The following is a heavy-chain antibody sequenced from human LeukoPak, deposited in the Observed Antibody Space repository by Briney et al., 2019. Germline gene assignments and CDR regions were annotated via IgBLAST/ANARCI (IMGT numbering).Heavy chain of an antibody. CDR2: IYYSGST. D-gene: IGHD2-2*01. CDR3: ARERSSSTSLGVFDP. J-gene: IGHJ5*02. V-gene: IGHV4-59*01. Sequence: SETLSLTCTVSGGSISSYYWSWIRQPAGKGLEWIGYIYYSGSTNYNPSLKSRVTISVDTSKNQFSLKLSSVTAADTAVYYCARERSSSTSLGVFDPWGQGTLVTVSS. CDR1: GGSISSYY.